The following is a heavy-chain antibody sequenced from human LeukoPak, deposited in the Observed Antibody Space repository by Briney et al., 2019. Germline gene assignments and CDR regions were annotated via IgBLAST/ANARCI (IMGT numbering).Heavy chain of an antibody. CDR1: GFTVSGNY. Sequence: GGSLRLSCAASGFTVSGNYMSWVRRPPGKGLEWVSVIYTAGSTYNAASVKGRFTISRDKSKNTLYLQMNTLRAEDTAVYFCAGGNTWPGLSYWGQGTLLTVSS. V-gene: IGHV3-53*03. D-gene: IGHD6-25*01. CDR3: AGGNTWPGLSY. CDR2: IYTAGST. J-gene: IGHJ4*02.